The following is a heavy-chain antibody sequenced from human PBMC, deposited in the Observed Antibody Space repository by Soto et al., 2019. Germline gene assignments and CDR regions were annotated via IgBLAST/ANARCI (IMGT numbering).Heavy chain of an antibody. Sequence: QVQLVESGGGVVQPGRSLRLSCAASGFTFSSYAMHWVRQAPGKGLEWVAVISYDGSNKYHADSVKGRFTISRDNSKNTRDLHMNSVRAEDTAVYYCARDRDIVALMGGFDYWGQGTLVTVSS. V-gene: IGHV3-30-3*01. CDR2: ISYDGSNK. CDR1: GFTFSSYA. D-gene: IGHD5-12*01. J-gene: IGHJ4*02. CDR3: ARDRDIVALMGGFDY.